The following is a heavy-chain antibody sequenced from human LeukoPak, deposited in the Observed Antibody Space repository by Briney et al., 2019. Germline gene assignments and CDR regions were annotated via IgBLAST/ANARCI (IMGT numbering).Heavy chain of an antibody. D-gene: IGHD2-2*01. CDR3: ARDAGVVVPAVLDY. CDR1: GFTFSSYG. Sequence: PGGSLRLSCAASGFTFSSYGMHWVRQAPGKGLEWVAVIWYDGSNKYYADSVKGRFTISRDNYKNTLFLQMNSLRAEDTAVNYCARDAGVVVPAVLDYWSQGTLVTVSS. V-gene: IGHV3-33*01. CDR2: IWYDGSNK. J-gene: IGHJ4*02.